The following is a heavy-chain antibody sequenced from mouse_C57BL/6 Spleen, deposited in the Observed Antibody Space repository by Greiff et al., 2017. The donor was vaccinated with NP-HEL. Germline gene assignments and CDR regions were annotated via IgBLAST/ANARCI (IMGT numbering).Heavy chain of an antibody. CDR3: ARKSNYFDY. Sequence: EVKLVESGGGLVKPGWSLKLSCAASGFTFSDYGMHWVRQAPEKGLAWVAYISSGSSTIYYADTVKGRFTISRDNAKNTLFLQMTSLRSEDTAMYYCARKSNYFDYWGQGTTLTVSS. CDR1: GFTFSDYG. D-gene: IGHD1-3*01. J-gene: IGHJ2*01. V-gene: IGHV5-17*01. CDR2: ISSGSSTI.